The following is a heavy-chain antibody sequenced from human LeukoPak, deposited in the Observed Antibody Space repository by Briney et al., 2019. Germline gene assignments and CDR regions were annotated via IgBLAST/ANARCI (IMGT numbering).Heavy chain of an antibody. D-gene: IGHD2-2*01. V-gene: IGHV4-30-2*01. J-gene: IGHJ5*02. CDR2: IYHSGST. Sequence: PSQTLSLTCAVSVDSICCGGYSWRWIWQPPGKGLDWIGYIYHSGSTYYNPSLKSRVTISVDRSKNQFSLKLSSVTAADTAVDYCARGPAAMFRYGPSPVPRFDPWGQGTLVTVSS. CDR3: ARGPAAMFRYGPSPVPRFDP. CDR1: VDSICCGGYS.